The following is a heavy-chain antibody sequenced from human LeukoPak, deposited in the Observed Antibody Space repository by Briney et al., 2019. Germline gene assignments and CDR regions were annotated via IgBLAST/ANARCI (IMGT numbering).Heavy chain of an antibody. Sequence: GGSLRLSCAASGFNFDDYGMSWVRQAPGKGLEWVSGINWNGGSTGYADSVKGRFTISRDNAKNSLYLQMNSLRAEDTALYYCVGGDWYSTSSQHDYWGQGTLVTVSS. D-gene: IGHD6-6*01. V-gene: IGHV3-20*04. CDR2: INWNGGST. J-gene: IGHJ4*02. CDR3: VGGDWYSTSSQHDY. CDR1: GFNFDDYG.